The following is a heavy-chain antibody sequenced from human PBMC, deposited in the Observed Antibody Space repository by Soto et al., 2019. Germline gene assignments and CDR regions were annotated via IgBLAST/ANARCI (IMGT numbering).Heavy chain of an antibody. Sequence: PGGSLRLSCTASGFDFMSYGIHWVRQAPGRGLEWVAAASYDGSETYYADSAKGRFTVSKEISKNTAFLQMNALRHEDTAVYFCVRDSGWPILNFDSWGQGTLVTVSS. V-gene: IGHV3-30*03. CDR2: ASYDGSET. D-gene: IGHD3-10*01. CDR1: GFDFMSYG. J-gene: IGHJ4*02. CDR3: VRDSGWPILNFDS.